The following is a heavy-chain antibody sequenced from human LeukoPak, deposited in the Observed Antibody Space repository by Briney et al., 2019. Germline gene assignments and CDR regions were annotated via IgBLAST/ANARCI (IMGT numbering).Heavy chain of an antibody. CDR2: IYYSGIT. V-gene: IGHV4-59*01. D-gene: IGHD6-13*01. CDR1: GGSISTYY. J-gene: IGHJ4*02. Sequence: SETLSLTCTVSGGSISTYYWSWIRQPPGKGLEWIGYIYYSGITRYNPSLKSRVTISVDTSKNQFSLKLSSVTAADTAVYYCARVGSYSFDHWGQGTLVTVSA. CDR3: ARVGSYSFDH.